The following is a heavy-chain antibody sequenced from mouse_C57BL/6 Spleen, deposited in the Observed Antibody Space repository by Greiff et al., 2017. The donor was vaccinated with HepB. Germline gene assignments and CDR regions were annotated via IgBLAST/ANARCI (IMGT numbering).Heavy chain of an antibody. CDR1: GYTFTSYW. CDR2: IYPGSGST. J-gene: IGHJ2*01. CDR3: ARETAQASSYYFDY. V-gene: IGHV1-55*01. D-gene: IGHD3-2*02. Sequence: VQLQQSGAELVKPGASVKMSCKASGYTFTSYWITWVKQRPGQGLEWIGDIYPGSGSTNYNEKFKSKATLTVDTSSSTAYMQLSSLTSEDSAVYYCARETAQASSYYFDYWGQGTTLTVSS.